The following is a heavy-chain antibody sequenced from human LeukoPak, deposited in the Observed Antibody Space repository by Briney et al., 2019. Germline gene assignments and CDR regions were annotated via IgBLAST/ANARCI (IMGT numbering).Heavy chain of an antibody. D-gene: IGHD6-6*01. V-gene: IGHV3-48*01. Sequence: GGSLRLSCAASGFTFSSYGMHWVRQTPGKGLEWISYISSTGSTIYYADSVKGRFTISRDNAKNSLYLQMNSLRAEDTSLYYCAREIRGYSSSSVDCWGQGTLVTVSS. CDR2: ISSTGSTI. CDR3: AREIRGYSSSSVDC. J-gene: IGHJ4*02. CDR1: GFTFSSYG.